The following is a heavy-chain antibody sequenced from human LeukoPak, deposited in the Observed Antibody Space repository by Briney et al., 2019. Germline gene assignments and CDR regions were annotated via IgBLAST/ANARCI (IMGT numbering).Heavy chain of an antibody. D-gene: IGHD6-13*01. Sequence: PSETLSLTCAVYGGSFSGYYWSWIRQPPGKGLEWIGEINHSGSTNYNPSLESRVTISVGTSKNQFSLKLSSMTAADTAVYYCARAQSIAAAGTGNWFDPWGQGTLVTVSS. CDR3: ARAQSIAAAGTGNWFDP. V-gene: IGHV4-34*01. CDR1: GGSFSGYY. J-gene: IGHJ5*02. CDR2: INHSGST.